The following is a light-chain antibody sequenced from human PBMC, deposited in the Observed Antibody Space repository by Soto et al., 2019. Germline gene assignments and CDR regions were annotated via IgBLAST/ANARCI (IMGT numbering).Light chain of an antibody. CDR2: GNS. V-gene: IGLV1-40*01. Sequence: QSVLTQPPSVSGAPGQRVTISCTGSSSNIVAGYDVHWYQQLPGTAPKLLIYGNSNRPSGVPDRFSGSKSGTSASLAITGLQAEDEADDYCQSYDSSLSGWVFGGGTKVTVL. CDR1: SSNIVAGYD. CDR3: QSYDSSLSGWV. J-gene: IGLJ3*02.